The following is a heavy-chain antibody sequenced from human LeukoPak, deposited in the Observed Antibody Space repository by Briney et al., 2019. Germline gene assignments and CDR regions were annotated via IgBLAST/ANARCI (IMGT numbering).Heavy chain of an antibody. J-gene: IGHJ4*02. D-gene: IGHD6-6*01. V-gene: IGHV4-59*01. CDR2: IYYSGST. CDR3: ARFGSARFFDY. CDR1: GGSISSYY. Sequence: SETLSLTCTVSGGSISSYYWSWIRQPPGKGLEWIGYIYYSGSTNYNPSLKSRVTISVDTSKNQFSLKLSSVTAADTAVYYCARFGSARFFDYWGQGTLVTVSS.